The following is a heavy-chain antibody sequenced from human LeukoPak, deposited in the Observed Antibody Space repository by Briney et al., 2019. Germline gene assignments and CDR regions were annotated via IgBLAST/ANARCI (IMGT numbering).Heavy chain of an antibody. CDR3: AREEDYGGYVDL. CDR2: IYYSGST. Sequence: SETLSLTCTVSGGSISSSSYYWGWIRQPPGKGLEWIGSIYYSGSTYYNPSLKSRVTISVDTSKNQFSLKLSSVTAADTAVYYCAREEDYGGYVDLWGRGTLVTVSS. J-gene: IGHJ2*01. D-gene: IGHD4-17*01. CDR1: GGSISSSSYY. V-gene: IGHV4-39*02.